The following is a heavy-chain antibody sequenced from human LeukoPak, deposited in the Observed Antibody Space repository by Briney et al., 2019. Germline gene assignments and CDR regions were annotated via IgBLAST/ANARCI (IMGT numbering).Heavy chain of an antibody. CDR1: GFTFRTYG. J-gene: IGHJ1*01. CDR2: IRFDGNTE. D-gene: IGHD3-16*01. CDR3: ANGGGYFLH. Sequence: GGSPRLSCVASGFTFRTYGMHWVRQAPGKGLEWVAFIRFDGNTEEYADSVEGRFTVSRDNAKNTLYLQMDTLRPEDTALYYCANGGGYFLHWGQGTLVTVAS. V-gene: IGHV3-30*02.